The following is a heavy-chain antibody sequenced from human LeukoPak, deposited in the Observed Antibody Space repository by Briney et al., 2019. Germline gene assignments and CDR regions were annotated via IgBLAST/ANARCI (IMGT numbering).Heavy chain of an antibody. J-gene: IGHJ4*02. CDR3: ARHQTEIVVVPAAMVDH. CDR2: IYYSGST. CDR1: GGSISSRSYY. V-gene: IGHV4-39*01. D-gene: IGHD2-2*01. Sequence: PSETLSLTCTVSGGSISSRSYYWGWIRQPPGKGLEWIGSIYYSGSTYYNPSLKSRVTISVDTSKNQFSLKLSSVTAADTAVYYCARHQTEIVVVPAAMVDHWGQGTLVTVSS.